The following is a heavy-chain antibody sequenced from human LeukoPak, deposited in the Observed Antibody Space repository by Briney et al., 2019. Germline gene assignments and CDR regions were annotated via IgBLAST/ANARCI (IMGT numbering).Heavy chain of an antibody. D-gene: IGHD2-21*01. CDR2: INAGNGGT. CDR1: GYTFSRYV. CDR3: VRDDCGYTCYPGGY. Sequence: GASVKVSCKASGYTFSRYVVHWVRQAPGQRPEWMGWINAGNGGTKYSQNFQGRVTITWDRSANTAYMELSSLTSEDTALYYCVRDDCGYTCYPGGYWGQGTLVGVSS. V-gene: IGHV1-3*01. J-gene: IGHJ4*02.